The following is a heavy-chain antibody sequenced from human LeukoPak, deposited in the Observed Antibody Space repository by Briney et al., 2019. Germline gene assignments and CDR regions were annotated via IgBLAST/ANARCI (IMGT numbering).Heavy chain of an antibody. CDR3: AVAPGDY. V-gene: IGHV1-2*02. CDR2: INPNSGGT. Sequence: ASVKVSCKASGYTFTGYYMHWVRQAPGQGLEWMGWINPNSGGTNYAQKFQGRVTMTRDTSISSVYMELTTLTSDDTALYYCAVAPGDYWGQGTLVSVSA. CDR1: GYTFTGYY. D-gene: IGHD2-21*01. J-gene: IGHJ4*02.